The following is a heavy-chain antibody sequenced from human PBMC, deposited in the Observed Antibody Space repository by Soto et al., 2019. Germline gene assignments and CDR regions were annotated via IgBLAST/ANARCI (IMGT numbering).Heavy chain of an antibody. CDR2: RYYSEST. V-gene: IGHV4-31*02. D-gene: IGHD2-15*01. Sequence: SETLSLTCTVSGGSITTGGYYWSWIRQLPGKGLEWIGHRYYSESTYYNPSLKSRVSISLGTSKNQFSLKLSFVTAADTAMYYCARTKCSGGSCYSWSLDYWGQGTPVTVSS. CDR1: GGSITTGGYY. CDR3: ARTKCSGGSCYSWSLDY. J-gene: IGHJ4*02.